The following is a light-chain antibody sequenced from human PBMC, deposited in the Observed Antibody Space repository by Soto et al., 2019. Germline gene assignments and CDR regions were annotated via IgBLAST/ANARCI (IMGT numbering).Light chain of an antibody. CDR1: SSDVGGYNY. Sequence: QSALTQPASVSGSPGQSITISCTGTSSDVGGYNYVSWYQQYPGKAPKLMIYEVTNRPSGVSNCFSVYKSGNTASLTISGLQADDEADSYGSSYTTSTNLVFGGGTQLTGL. CDR2: EVT. V-gene: IGLV2-14*01. J-gene: IGLJ2*01. CDR3: SSYTTSTNLV.